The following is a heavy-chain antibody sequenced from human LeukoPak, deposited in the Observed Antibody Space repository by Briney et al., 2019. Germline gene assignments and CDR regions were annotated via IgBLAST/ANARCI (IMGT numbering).Heavy chain of an antibody. CDR1: GFTFSSYA. CDR2: ISGSGGST. CDR3: AKDYYDSSGYWYYFDY. D-gene: IGHD3-22*01. V-gene: IGHV3-23*01. Sequence: PGGSLRLSCAASGFTFSSYAMSWVRQAPGKGLEWVSAISGSGGSTYYADSVKGRFTISRDNSKNTLYLQMNSLRAEDTAVYYCAKDYYDSSGYWYYFDYRGQGTLVTVSS. J-gene: IGHJ4*02.